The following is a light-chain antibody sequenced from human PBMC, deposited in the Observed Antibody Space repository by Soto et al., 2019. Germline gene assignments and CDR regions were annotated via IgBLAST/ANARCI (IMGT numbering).Light chain of an antibody. J-gene: IGKJ1*01. CDR1: QGVFSN. CDR2: GAS. CDR3: HQDHNWPRT. Sequence: EIVLTQSPATLSVSPGERATLSCRASQGVFSNLAWYQQKPGQAPRLLIYGASTRASAIPARFSGRGSGTDFTLTISRLQSEDFAVYFWHQDHNWPRTFGQGTKVDVK. V-gene: IGKV3D-15*01.